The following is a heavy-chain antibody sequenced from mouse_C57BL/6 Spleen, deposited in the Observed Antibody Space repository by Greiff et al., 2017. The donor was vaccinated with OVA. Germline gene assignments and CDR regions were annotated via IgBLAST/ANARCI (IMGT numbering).Heavy chain of an antibody. V-gene: IGHV5-9*01. J-gene: IGHJ3*01. Sequence: DVKLVESGGGLVKPGGSLKLSCAASGFTFSSYTMSWVRQTPEKRLEWVATISGGGGNTYYPDSVKGRFTISRDNAKNTLYLQMSSLRSEDTALYYCAAVVEDGFAYWGQGTLVTVSA. D-gene: IGHD1-1*01. CDR3: AAVVEDGFAY. CDR1: GFTFSSYT. CDR2: ISGGGGNT.